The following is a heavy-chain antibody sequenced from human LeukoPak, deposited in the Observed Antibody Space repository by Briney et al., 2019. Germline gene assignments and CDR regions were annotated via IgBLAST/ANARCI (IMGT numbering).Heavy chain of an antibody. V-gene: IGHV4-30-4*01. CDR3: AREDYGVLFDY. CDR1: GGSISSGDYY. CDR2: IYYSGST. D-gene: IGHD4-17*01. Sequence: PSQTLSLTCTVSGGSISSGDYYWSWLRQPPGKGLEWIGYIYYSGSTYYNPSLERRVTISVDTSKNQFSLKLSSVTAADTAVYYCAREDYGVLFDYWGQGTLVTVSS. J-gene: IGHJ4*02.